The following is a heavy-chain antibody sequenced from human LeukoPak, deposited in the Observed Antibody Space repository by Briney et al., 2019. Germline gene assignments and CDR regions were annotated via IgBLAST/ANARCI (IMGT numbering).Heavy chain of an antibody. J-gene: IGHJ4*02. CDR1: GFTFSTYW. V-gene: IGHV3-7*01. Sequence: PGGSLRLSCTASGFTFSTYWMTWVRQAPGKGLEWVANIKQDGSEKYYVDSVKGRLTISRDNAKNSLYLQMNSLRAEDAAVYYCARVLRNYYDSSGYYYVSTFAVDYWGQGTLVTVSS. CDR2: IKQDGSEK. CDR3: ARVLRNYYDSSGYYYVSTFAVDY. D-gene: IGHD3-22*01.